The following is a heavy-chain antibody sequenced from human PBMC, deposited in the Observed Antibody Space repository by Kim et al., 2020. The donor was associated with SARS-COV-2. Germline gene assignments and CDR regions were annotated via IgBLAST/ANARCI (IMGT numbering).Heavy chain of an antibody. V-gene: IGHV3-21*01. CDR2: ISSSSSYI. D-gene: IGHD4-17*01. Sequence: GGSLRLSCAASGFTFSSYSMNWVRQAPGKGLEWVSAISSSSSYIYYADSVKRRPTTSRDYDNNSLYLQMNSLRAEDTAVYYCARTLFYCDYGQDYYYGT. CDR3: ARTLFYCDYGQDYYYGT. CDR1: GFTFSSYS. J-gene: IGHJ6*01.